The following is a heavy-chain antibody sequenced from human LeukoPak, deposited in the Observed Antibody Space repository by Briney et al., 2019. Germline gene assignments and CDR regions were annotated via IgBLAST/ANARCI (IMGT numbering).Heavy chain of an antibody. D-gene: IGHD6-13*01. CDR2: IISNGEST. CDR3: VKSASTWYLFDY. CDR1: GFTFSGYA. J-gene: IGHJ4*02. V-gene: IGHV3-64*03. Sequence: GGSLTLYCSASGFTFSGYAMHWVRQAPGKGLEYVSAIISNGESTYYSDSVKDRFTISRDNSKNTLYLQMSSLRPEDTAVYYCVKSASTWYLFDYWAQRTLVTVSS.